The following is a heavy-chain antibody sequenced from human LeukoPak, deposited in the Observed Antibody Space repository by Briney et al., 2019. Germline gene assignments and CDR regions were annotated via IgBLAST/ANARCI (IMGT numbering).Heavy chain of an antibody. J-gene: IGHJ4*02. CDR3: SRGLVGYYHDSSTYPDS. CDR2: INGDGSIT. D-gene: IGHD3-22*01. CDR1: RFPFSSYW. V-gene: IGHV3-74*01. Sequence: GGSLRLSCAASRFPFSSYWMHWVRQAPGKGLVWVSRINGDGSITTYADSVKGRFTISRDNAKNILYLQLDSLTAEDTAVYYCSRGLVGYYHDSSTYPDSWGQGTLVTVSS.